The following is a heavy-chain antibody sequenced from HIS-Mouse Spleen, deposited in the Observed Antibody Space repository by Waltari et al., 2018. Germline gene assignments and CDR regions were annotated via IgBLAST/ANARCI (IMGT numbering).Heavy chain of an antibody. CDR2: NYYSWST. Sequence: QLQLQESGPGLVKPSETLSLTCTVSGGTISSSSYYRGRIRQPPGKGLEWIGSNYYSWSTYYNPSLKSRVTISVDTSKNQFSLKLSSVTAADTAVYYCAREIPYSSSWYDWYFDLWGRGTLVTVSS. CDR3: AREIPYSSSWYDWYFDL. CDR1: GGTISSSSYY. D-gene: IGHD6-13*01. J-gene: IGHJ2*01. V-gene: IGHV4-39*07.